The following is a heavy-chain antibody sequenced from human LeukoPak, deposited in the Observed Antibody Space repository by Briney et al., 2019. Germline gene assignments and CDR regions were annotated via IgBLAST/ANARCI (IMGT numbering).Heavy chain of an antibody. V-gene: IGHV3-7*01. CDR3: AREGIVVVPAVMTYLDY. Sequence: GGSLRLSCAASGFTFSSYWMSWVRQAPGKGLEWVANIKQDGSEKYYVDSVKGRFTISRDNAKNSLYLQMNSLRAEDTAVYYCAREGIVVVPAVMTYLDYWGQGTLVTVSS. J-gene: IGHJ4*02. CDR2: IKQDGSEK. CDR1: GFTFSSYW. D-gene: IGHD2-2*01.